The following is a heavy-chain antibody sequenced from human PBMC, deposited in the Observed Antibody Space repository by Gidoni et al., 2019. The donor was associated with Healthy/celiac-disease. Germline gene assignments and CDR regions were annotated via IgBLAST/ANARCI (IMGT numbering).Heavy chain of an antibody. CDR2: ISYDGSNN. CDR1: GFTFRIYA. CDR3: ARQGPLSTTVTPYFDY. D-gene: IGHD4-17*01. Sequence: QVQLVESGGGVVQPGRSLRLSCAAPGFTFRIYAMHWVRQAPGKGLDGVAVISYDGSNNYYADSVKGRFTISRDNSKNTLYLQMNSLRAEDTAVYYCARQGPLSTTVTPYFDYWGQGTLVTVSS. V-gene: IGHV3-30*01. J-gene: IGHJ4*02.